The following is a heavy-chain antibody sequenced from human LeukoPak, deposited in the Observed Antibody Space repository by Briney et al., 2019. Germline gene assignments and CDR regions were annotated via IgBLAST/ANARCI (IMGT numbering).Heavy chain of an antibody. V-gene: IGHV3-20*01. D-gene: IGHD3-16*01. CDR3: ARDGRYDYVWGSYTERYFDY. Sequence: GGSLRLSCAASGFTFDDYGMSWVRQAPGKGLEWVSGINWNGGSTGYADSVKGRFTISRDNAKNSLYLQMNSLRAKDTALYHCARDGRYDYVWGSYTERYFDYWGQGTLVTVSS. CDR2: INWNGGST. CDR1: GFTFDDYG. J-gene: IGHJ4*02.